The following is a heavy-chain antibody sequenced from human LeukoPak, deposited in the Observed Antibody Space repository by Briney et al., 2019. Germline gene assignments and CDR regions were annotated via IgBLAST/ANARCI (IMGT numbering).Heavy chain of an antibody. Sequence: GGSLSLSCAASGFTFSNYGMNWVRQAPGKGLEWLTFIRYDGTNTYYRDSVKGRFTISRDNSKNTLFPQMHGLRPEDTAVYYCAPEATNVAGSWGQGTLFIVSS. J-gene: IGHJ4*02. CDR3: APEATNVAGS. D-gene: IGHD1-1*01. V-gene: IGHV3-30*02. CDR2: IRYDGTNT. CDR1: GFTFSNYG.